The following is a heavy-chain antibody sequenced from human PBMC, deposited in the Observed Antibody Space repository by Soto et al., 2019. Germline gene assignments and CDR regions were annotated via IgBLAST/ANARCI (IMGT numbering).Heavy chain of an antibody. CDR2: IYYNGNT. D-gene: IGHD6-6*01. Sequence: SETLSLTCAVSGASTSSYYWSWIRQPPGKGLEWIGYIYYNGNTNYNPSLKSRVSISLDTSKNQFSLKLNYVTAADTAVYYCARDRYSSSPDFDYWGQGTLVTVSS. V-gene: IGHV4-59*01. J-gene: IGHJ4*02. CDR3: ARDRYSSSPDFDY. CDR1: GASTSSYY.